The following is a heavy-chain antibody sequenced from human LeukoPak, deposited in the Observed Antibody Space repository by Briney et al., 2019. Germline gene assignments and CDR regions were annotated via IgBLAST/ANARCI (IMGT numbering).Heavy chain of an antibody. CDR3: ARGRDGSQSPIDD. Sequence: GGSLRLSCAASGFTFSSYGVHWVRQAPGKGLDWVAIISSGGGTKSYADSVKGRFTISRDSSTLYLQMNSLRSEDTAVYYCARGRDGSQSPIDDWGQGTLVTVSS. D-gene: IGHD5-24*01. CDR1: GFTFSSYG. J-gene: IGHJ4*02. CDR2: ISSGGGTK. V-gene: IGHV3-30-3*01.